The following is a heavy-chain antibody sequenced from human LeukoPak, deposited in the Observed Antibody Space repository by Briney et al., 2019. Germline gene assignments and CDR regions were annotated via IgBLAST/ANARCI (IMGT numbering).Heavy chain of an antibody. CDR2: FDPEDGET. V-gene: IGHV1-24*01. CDR1: GYTLTELS. Sequence: ASVKVSCKVSGYTLTELSMHWVRQAPGKGLEWMGGFDPEDGETIYAQKFQGRVTMTEDTSTDAAYMELSSLRSEDTAVYYCARVGSMGDYFDYWGQGTLVTVSS. J-gene: IGHJ4*02. D-gene: IGHD3-16*01. CDR3: ARVGSMGDYFDY.